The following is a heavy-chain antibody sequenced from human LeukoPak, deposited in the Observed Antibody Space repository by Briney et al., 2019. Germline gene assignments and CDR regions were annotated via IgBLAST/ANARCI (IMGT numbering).Heavy chain of an antibody. CDR1: GFTFSSYA. CDR2: ISYGGSNK. CDR3: AREQAVAAMGIDY. J-gene: IGHJ4*02. Sequence: GGSLRLSCAASGFTFSSYAMHWVRQAPGKGLEWVAVISYGGSNKYYADSVKGRYTISRDNSKNTLYLQMNSLRAEDTAVYYCAREQAVAAMGIDYWGQGTLVTVSS. V-gene: IGHV3-30-3*01. D-gene: IGHD6-19*01.